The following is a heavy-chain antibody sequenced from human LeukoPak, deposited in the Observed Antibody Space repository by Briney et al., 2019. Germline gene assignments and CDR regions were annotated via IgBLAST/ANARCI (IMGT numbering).Heavy chain of an antibody. CDR2: DYNGVTT. V-gene: IGHV3-53*01. D-gene: IGHD3-16*01. CDR1: GFTVSSYY. Sequence: WGSLRLSCAASGFTVSSYYMSWVRQAPGKGLEWVSLDYNGVTTYYADSVKGRFIISRDNSKSTLYLQMNSLRPEDTAVYYCARISLRYFDYWGQGTLVTVSS. J-gene: IGHJ4*02. CDR3: ARISLRYFDY.